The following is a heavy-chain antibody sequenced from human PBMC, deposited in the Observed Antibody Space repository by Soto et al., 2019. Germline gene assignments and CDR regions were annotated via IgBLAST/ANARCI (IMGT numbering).Heavy chain of an antibody. Sequence: QVQLVESGGGVVQPGRSVRLSCAASGFTFSIYGMHWVRQAPGKGLEWVAVISYDGSKKYHADSVKGRFTISRDNSKNTRYQQKNSLKDGETAVYYSAKGADSSDYYHFDYWGRGTLVTVS. V-gene: IGHV3-30*18. CDR2: ISYDGSKK. J-gene: IGHJ4*02. CDR3: AKGADSSDYYHFDY. CDR1: GFTFSIYG. D-gene: IGHD3-22*01.